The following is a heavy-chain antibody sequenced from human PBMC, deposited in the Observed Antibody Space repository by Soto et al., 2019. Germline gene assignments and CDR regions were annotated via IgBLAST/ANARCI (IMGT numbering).Heavy chain of an antibody. CDR2: IYYSGST. CDR1: GGSISSGDYY. CDR3: ARHYNYYDLNWFDP. J-gene: IGHJ5*02. Sequence: SETLSLTCTVSGGSISSGDYYWSWIRQPPGKGLEWIGYIYYSGSTYYNPSLKSRVTISVDTSKNQFSLKLSSVTAADTAVYYCARHYNYYDLNWFDPWGQGTLVTVSS. V-gene: IGHV4-30-4*01. D-gene: IGHD3-22*01.